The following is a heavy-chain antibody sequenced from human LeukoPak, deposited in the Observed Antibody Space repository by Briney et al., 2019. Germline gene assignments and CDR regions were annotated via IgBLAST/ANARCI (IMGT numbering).Heavy chain of an antibody. CDR3: ARRHYYGSRRHPFDY. Sequence: SETLSLTCAVYGGSFSGYYWSWLRQPPGKGLEWIGEINHSGSTNYNPSLKSRVTISVDTSNNQFSLKLSSVTAADTAVYYCARRHYYGSRRHPFDYWGQGTLVTVSS. V-gene: IGHV4-34*01. CDR2: INHSGST. CDR1: GGSFSGYY. D-gene: IGHD3-10*01. J-gene: IGHJ4*02.